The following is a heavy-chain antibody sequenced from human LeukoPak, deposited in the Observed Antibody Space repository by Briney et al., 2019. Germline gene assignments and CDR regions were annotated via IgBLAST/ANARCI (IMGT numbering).Heavy chain of an antibody. Sequence: GGSLRLSCAASGFTFSSYEMNWVRQAPGKGLEWVSYISSSGSTIYYADSVKGRFTISRDNPKNTLYLQMNSLRAEDTAVYYCAKTSDPGYSSSWYTYYFDYWGQGTLVTVSS. CDR1: GFTFSSYE. CDR2: ISSSGSTI. J-gene: IGHJ4*02. D-gene: IGHD6-13*01. V-gene: IGHV3-48*03. CDR3: AKTSDPGYSSSWYTYYFDY.